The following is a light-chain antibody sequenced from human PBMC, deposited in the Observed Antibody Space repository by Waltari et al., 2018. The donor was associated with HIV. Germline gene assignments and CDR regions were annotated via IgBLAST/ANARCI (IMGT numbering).Light chain of an antibody. CDR1: PPLLYSSNNKNY. CDR3: QQYYRPLLT. J-gene: IGKJ4*01. V-gene: IGKV4-1*01. CDR2: WAS. Sequence: DIVMTQSPDSLAVSLGERAAVQCQSSPPLLYSSNNKNYLAWYHKKAGQPPKLRIYWASTRDSGVPDRFSGSGYGTDFTLTISSRQAEDVAIYYGQQYYRPLLTFGGGTKVEIK.